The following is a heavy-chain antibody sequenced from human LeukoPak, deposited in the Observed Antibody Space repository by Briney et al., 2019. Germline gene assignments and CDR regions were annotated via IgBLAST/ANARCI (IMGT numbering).Heavy chain of an antibody. V-gene: IGHV1-2*02. J-gene: IGHJ3*02. CDR1: GYTFTSSF. D-gene: IGHD5-12*01. CDR2: INPNNGDT. Sequence: ASVKDSCKASGYTFTSSFIHWVRHAPGQGLEWMGWINPNNGDTKYPQKFEGRVTMTRDTSISTAYMELSSLRSDDAAVYYCASKKIAPNIGAGDIWGQGTMVSISS. CDR3: ASKKIAPNIGAGDI.